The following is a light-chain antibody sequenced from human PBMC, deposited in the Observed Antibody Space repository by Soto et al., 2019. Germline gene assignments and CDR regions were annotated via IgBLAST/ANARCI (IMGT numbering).Light chain of an antibody. Sequence: QSVLTQPRSVSGAPGQSVTISCSGTNSDLGGYNFVSWYQHHTGKAPKLMIYDVSLRPSGVPDRFSASTSGNTASLAISGLQAEDEADYYCCSYAGSFTGVFGGGTKVTVL. CDR1: NSDLGGYNF. J-gene: IGLJ3*02. CDR2: DVS. V-gene: IGLV2-11*01. CDR3: CSYAGSFTGV.